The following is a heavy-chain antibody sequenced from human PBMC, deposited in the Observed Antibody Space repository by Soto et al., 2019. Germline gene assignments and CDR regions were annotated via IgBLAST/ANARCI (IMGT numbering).Heavy chain of an antibody. CDR3: ARAQGYYYDMDV. Sequence: SVKVSCKASGGTFSSYAINWVRQPPGQGLEWMGGIIPIFGTANYAQKFQGRVTNTAHEPTITAYMELSSLRSEDTAVYYCARAQGYYYDMDVWGQGTTVTVSS. CDR1: GGTFSSYA. CDR2: IIPIFGTA. V-gene: IGHV1-69*13. J-gene: IGHJ6*02.